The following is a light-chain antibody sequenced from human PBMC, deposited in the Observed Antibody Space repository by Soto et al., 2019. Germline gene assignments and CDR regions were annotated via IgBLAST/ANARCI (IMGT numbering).Light chain of an antibody. J-gene: IGKJ1*01. CDR3: QQYGGSPQT. CDR1: QSVSKY. Sequence: EIVLTQSPGTLALSPGEGATLSCRASQSVSKYLAWYQQKPGQAPRLLIYGASSRATGIPDSFSGSGSGTDFTRTISRLEPEDFAVYYCQQYGGSPQTFGQETKVDIK. CDR2: GAS. V-gene: IGKV3-20*01.